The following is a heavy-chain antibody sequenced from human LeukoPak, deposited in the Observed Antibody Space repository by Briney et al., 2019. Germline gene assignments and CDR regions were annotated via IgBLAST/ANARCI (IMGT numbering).Heavy chain of an antibody. CDR2: ISGFGGST. Sequence: GGSLRLSCAASGFTFSSYAMNWVRQAPGKGLEWVSTISGFGGSTYYADSVKGRFTISRDNSKNTLDLQMNSLRAEDTAAYYCAKRRGYTGHDGRAFDYWGLGTLVTVSS. CDR1: GFTFSSYA. D-gene: IGHD5-12*01. J-gene: IGHJ4*02. CDR3: AKRRGYTGHDGRAFDY. V-gene: IGHV3-23*01.